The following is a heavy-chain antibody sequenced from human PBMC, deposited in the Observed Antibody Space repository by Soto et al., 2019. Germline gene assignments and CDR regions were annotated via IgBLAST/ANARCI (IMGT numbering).Heavy chain of an antibody. V-gene: IGHV6-1*01. CDR1: GDSVSTNSAT. J-gene: IGHJ3*01. CDR2: TYLRSKWYN. Sequence: QPLSLPFVISGDSVSTNSATWNWIRHSPSRGLEWLGRTYLRSKWYNEYAASVKSRIAIRPDTSKNLFSLQLSSVTPEDTAVYFCARAAVAFDAFDLWGQGTVVTVSS. D-gene: IGHD2-15*01. CDR3: ARAAVAFDAFDL.